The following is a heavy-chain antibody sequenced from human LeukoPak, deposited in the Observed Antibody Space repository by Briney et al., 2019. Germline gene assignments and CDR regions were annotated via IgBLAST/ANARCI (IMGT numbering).Heavy chain of an antibody. CDR2: INPSGGST. Sequence: ASVKVSCKASGYTFSSYYMHWVRRAPGQGLEWMGIINPSGGSTSYAQKFQGRVTMTRDTSTSTVYMELSSLRSEDTAVYYCARDDGSGSYGYYYMDVWGKGTTVTVSS. D-gene: IGHD3-10*01. V-gene: IGHV1-46*01. CDR1: GYTFSSYY. J-gene: IGHJ6*03. CDR3: ARDDGSGSYGYYYMDV.